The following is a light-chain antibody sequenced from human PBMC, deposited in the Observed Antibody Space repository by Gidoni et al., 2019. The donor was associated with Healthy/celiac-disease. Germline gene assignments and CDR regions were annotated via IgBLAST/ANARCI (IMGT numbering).Light chain of an antibody. CDR3: QSADSSGTYVV. CDR1: ALPQQY. J-gene: IGLJ2*01. Sequence: SYELTQPPPVSVSPGPTARITCSGDALPQQYAYWYQQKPGQAPVLVIYNDSDRPSRIPERFSGASSGTTVPLTISEVQAEDETDYYCQSADSSGTYVVFGGGTKLTVL. V-gene: IGLV3-25*02. CDR2: NDS.